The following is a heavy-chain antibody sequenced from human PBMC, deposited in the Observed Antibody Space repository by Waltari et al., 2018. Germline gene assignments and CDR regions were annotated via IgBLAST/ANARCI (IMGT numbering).Heavy chain of an antibody. D-gene: IGHD5-12*01. J-gene: IGHJ4*02. CDR2: IRYDGSNK. CDR3: AKGNIVATILGY. Sequence: QVQLVESGGGVVQPGGSLRLSCAASGFTFSSYGMHWVRQAPGKGLEWVAFIRYDGSNKYYADSVKGRFTISRDNSKNTLYLQMNSLRAEDTAVYYSAKGNIVATILGYWGQGTLVTVSS. CDR1: GFTFSSYG. V-gene: IGHV3-30*02.